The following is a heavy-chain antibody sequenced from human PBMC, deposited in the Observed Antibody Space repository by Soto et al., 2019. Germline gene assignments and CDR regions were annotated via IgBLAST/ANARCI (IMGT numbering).Heavy chain of an antibody. CDR2: IYTSGST. V-gene: IGHV4-4*07. CDR1: GGSISSYY. J-gene: IGHJ4*02. D-gene: IGHD3-22*01. Sequence: PSETLSLTCTVSGGSISSYYWSWIRQPAGKGLEWIGRIYTSGSTNYNHSLQSRVTMSVDTSKNQFSLKLSSVTAADTAVYYCARVYYDSSGYYPYLDYWGQGTLVTVSS. CDR3: ARVYYDSSGYYPYLDY.